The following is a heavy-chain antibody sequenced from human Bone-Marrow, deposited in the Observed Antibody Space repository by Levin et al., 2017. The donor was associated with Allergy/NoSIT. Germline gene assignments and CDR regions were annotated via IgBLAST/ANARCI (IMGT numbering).Heavy chain of an antibody. D-gene: IGHD4-17*01. CDR1: GYIFTTYW. J-gene: IGHJ4*02. Sequence: ASVKVSCKASGYIFTTYWIAWVRQMPGKGLEWMGIVYPGDSKIRYSPSFQGQVTISADKSIDTAYLQWSSLKASDTAMYYCARHASYGDPPLDYWGQGTLVTVSS. V-gene: IGHV5-51*01. CDR2: VYPGDSKI. CDR3: ARHASYGDPPLDY.